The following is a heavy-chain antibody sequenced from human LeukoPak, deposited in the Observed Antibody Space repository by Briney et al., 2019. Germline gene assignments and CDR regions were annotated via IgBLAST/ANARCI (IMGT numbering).Heavy chain of an antibody. CDR1: GYSFTSYW. Sequence: GESLKISCTGSGYSFTSYWIGWVRQMPGKGLEWMGIIYPGDSDTRYSPSLQGQFTISADKSISTAYLQWSSLKASDTAMYYCARLIGYSSGRCDYWGQGTLVTVSS. CDR3: ARLIGYSSGRCDY. J-gene: IGHJ4*02. D-gene: IGHD6-19*01. V-gene: IGHV5-51*03. CDR2: IYPGDSDT.